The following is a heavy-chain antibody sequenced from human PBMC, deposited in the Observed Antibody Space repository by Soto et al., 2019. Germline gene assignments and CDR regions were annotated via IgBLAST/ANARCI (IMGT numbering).Heavy chain of an antibody. V-gene: IGHV3-30-3*01. CDR2: ISYDGSNK. Sequence: PGGSLRLSCAASGFTFSSYAMHWVRQAPGKGLEWVAVISYDGSNKYYADSVKGRFTISRDNSKNTLYLQMNSLRAEDTAVYYCARDCCGGDCDYYYYGMDVWGQGTTVTVSS. D-gene: IGHD2-21*02. CDR3: ARDCCGGDCDYYYYGMDV. J-gene: IGHJ6*02. CDR1: GFTFSSYA.